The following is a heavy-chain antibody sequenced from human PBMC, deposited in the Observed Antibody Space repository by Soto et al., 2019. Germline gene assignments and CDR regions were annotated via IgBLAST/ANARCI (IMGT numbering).Heavy chain of an antibody. D-gene: IGHD2-2*01. CDR2: IYYSGST. Sequence: QVQLQESGPGLVKPSQTLSLTCTVSGGSISSGDYYWSWIRQPPGKGLEWIGYIYYSGSTYYNPSLKSRVTISVDTSKNQCSLKLSSVTAADTAVYYCARDRATKYCSSTSCYAGDWFDPWGQGTLVTVSS. V-gene: IGHV4-30-4*01. J-gene: IGHJ5*02. CDR3: ARDRATKYCSSTSCYAGDWFDP. CDR1: GGSISSGDYY.